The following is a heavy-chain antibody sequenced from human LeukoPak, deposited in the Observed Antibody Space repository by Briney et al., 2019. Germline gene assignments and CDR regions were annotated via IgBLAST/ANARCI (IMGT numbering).Heavy chain of an antibody. V-gene: IGHV3-7*03. CDR2: INSDGSEG. CDR1: GFTFSGFC. CDR3: ARSSYSSSSSV. D-gene: IGHD6-6*01. Sequence: GGSLRLSCAVSGFTFSGFCMSASRQAPGKGLEWVASINSDGSEGYYADVVKGRFTIYRDNAKNSLYLQINSLRAEDTAVYYCARSSYSSSSSVWGQGTMVTVSS. J-gene: IGHJ3*01.